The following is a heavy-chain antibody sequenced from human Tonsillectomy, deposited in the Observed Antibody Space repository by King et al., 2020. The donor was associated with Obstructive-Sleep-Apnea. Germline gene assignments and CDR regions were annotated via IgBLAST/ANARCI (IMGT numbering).Heavy chain of an antibody. J-gene: IGHJ4*02. CDR1: GFTFSSYG. Sequence: QLVQSGGGVVQPGRSLRLSCAASGFTFSSYGMHWVRQAPGKGLEWVAVISYDGSNKYYADSVKGRFTISRDNSKNTLYLQMNSLRAEDTAVYYCAKDQDVVVVAATQGFDYWGQGTLVTVSS. CDR2: ISYDGSNK. CDR3: AKDQDVVVVAATQGFDY. V-gene: IGHV3-30*18. D-gene: IGHD2-15*01.